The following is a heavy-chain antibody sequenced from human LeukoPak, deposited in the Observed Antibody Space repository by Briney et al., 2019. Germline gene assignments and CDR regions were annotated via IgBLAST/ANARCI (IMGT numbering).Heavy chain of an antibody. D-gene: IGHD3-22*01. Sequence: SETLSLTCTVSGGSISSYYWSWIRQPPGKGLEWIGYIYYSGSTNYNPSLKGRVTISVDTSKNQFSLKLSSVTAADTAVYYCARNDYDSSGDDYWGQGTLVTVSS. CDR3: ARNDYDSSGDDY. J-gene: IGHJ4*02. CDR2: IYYSGST. CDR1: GGSISSYY. V-gene: IGHV4-59*01.